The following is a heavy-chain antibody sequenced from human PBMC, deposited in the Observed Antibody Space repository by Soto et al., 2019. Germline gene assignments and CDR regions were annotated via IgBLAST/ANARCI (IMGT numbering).Heavy chain of an antibody. J-gene: IGHJ4*02. CDR2: IKSKTDGGTT. Sequence: GGSLRLSCAASGFTFSNAWMSWVRQAPGKGLEWVGRIKSKTDGGTTDYAAPVKGRFTISRDDSKNTLYLQVNSLKTEDTAVYYCTTSFPDIVVVPAAISYDYWGQGTLVTVSS. D-gene: IGHD2-2*01. CDR1: GFTFSNAW. V-gene: IGHV3-15*01. CDR3: TTSFPDIVVVPAAISYDY.